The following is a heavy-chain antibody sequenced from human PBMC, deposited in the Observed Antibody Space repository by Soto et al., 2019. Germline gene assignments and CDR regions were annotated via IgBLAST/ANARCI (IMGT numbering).Heavy chain of an antibody. CDR2: GSGGGGST. J-gene: IGHJ4*02. V-gene: IGHV3-23*01. CDR3: AKDFVGHFDDILTVWDY. CDR1: GFTFKNYA. Sequence: EAQLLESGGGLLHPGGSLRLSCAASGFTFKNYAMNWVRQAPGKGLEWVSDGSGGGGSTYYADSVKGRFTISRDNTKNTLYLQMNSLRAEDTAIYYCAKDFVGHFDDILTVWDYWGQGALGTVAS. D-gene: IGHD3-9*01.